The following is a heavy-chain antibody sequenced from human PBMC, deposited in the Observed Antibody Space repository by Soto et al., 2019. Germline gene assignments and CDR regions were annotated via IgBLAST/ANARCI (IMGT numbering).Heavy chain of an antibody. V-gene: IGHV3-23*01. D-gene: IGHD2-15*01. J-gene: IGHJ5*02. Sequence: GESLRLSCAASGVTFSTYAMNWVRLAPGKGLEWISTISNTGGGTFYADSVKGRFTISRANSNNRVYLQMHSLRAEDTAVYFCARGRRKTSGSNTWFDPWGRGALGTVSS. CDR2: ISNTGGGT. CDR3: ARGRRKTSGSNTWFDP. CDR1: GVTFSTYA.